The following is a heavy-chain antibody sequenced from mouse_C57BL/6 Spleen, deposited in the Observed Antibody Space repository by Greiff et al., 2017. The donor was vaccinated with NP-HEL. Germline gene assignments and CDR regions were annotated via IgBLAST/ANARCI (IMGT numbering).Heavy chain of an antibody. CDR1: GYTFTSYW. V-gene: IGHV1-61*01. CDR2: IYPSDSET. Sequence: VQLQQPGAELVRPGSSVKLSCKASGYTFTSYWMDWVKQRPGQGLEWIGNIYPSDSETHYNQKFKDKATLTVDKSSSTAYMQLSSLTSEDSAVYYGARGGYYGSSYYAMDYWGQGTSVTVSS. CDR3: ARGGYYGSSYYAMDY. J-gene: IGHJ4*01. D-gene: IGHD1-1*01.